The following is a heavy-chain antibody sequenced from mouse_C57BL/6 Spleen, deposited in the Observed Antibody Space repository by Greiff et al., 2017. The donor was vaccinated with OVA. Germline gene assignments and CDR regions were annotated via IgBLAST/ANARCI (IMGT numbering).Heavy chain of an antibody. CDR1: GFTFSSYG. CDR2: ISSGGSYT. Sequence: DVHLVESGGDLVKPGGSLKLSCAASGFTFSSYGMSWVRQTPDKRLEWVATISSGGSYTYYPDSVKGRFTISRDNAKNTLYLQMSSLKSEDTAMYYCARQGYGNPPYAMDYWGQGTSVTVSS. J-gene: IGHJ4*01. D-gene: IGHD2-1*01. V-gene: IGHV5-6*01. CDR3: ARQGYGNPPYAMDY.